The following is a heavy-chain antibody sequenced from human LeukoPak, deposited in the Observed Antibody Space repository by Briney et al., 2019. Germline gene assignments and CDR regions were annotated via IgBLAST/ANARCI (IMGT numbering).Heavy chain of an antibody. Sequence: GGSLRLSCAVSGLTFSSYNMNWVRQAPGKGLEWVSYISNSGSMIYYADSVKGRFTISRDNAKNSLYLQMNSLRAEDTAVYYCVPRSGGMDVWGQGTTVIVSS. D-gene: IGHD2-2*01. CDR3: VPRSGGMDV. J-gene: IGHJ6*02. CDR2: ISNSGSMI. CDR1: GLTFSSYN. V-gene: IGHV3-48*04.